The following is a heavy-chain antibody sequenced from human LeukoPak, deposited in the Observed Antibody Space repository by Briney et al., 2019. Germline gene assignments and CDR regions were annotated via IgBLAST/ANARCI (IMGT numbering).Heavy chain of an antibody. V-gene: IGHV1-2*02. CDR3: ARDLGIAARNPESVY. D-gene: IGHD6-6*01. CDR1: GYTFTGYY. CDR2: INPNSGGT. J-gene: IGHJ4*02. Sequence: ASVKVSCKASGYTFTGYYMHWVRQAPGQGLEWMGWINPNSGGTNYAQKFQGRVTMTRDTSISTAYMELSRLRSDDTAVYYCARDLGIAARNPESVYWGQGTLVTVS.